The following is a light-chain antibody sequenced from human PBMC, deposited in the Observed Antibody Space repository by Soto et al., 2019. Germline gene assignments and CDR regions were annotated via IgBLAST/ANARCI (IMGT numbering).Light chain of an antibody. CDR2: GAS. CDR1: QSVSSSY. CDR3: QQRSNWPIT. Sequence: GLKQSPGTLSLSPGKRPTLSCRASQSVSSSYLAWYQQKPGQAPRLLIYGASSRATGTPDRFSGSGSGTDFTLTISRLEPEDSAVFYCQQRSNWPITFGQGTRLEIK. J-gene: IGKJ5*01. V-gene: IGKV3D-20*02.